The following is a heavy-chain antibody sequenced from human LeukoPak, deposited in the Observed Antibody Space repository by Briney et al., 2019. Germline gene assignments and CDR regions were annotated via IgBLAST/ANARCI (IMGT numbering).Heavy chain of an antibody. Sequence: PGGSLRPSCAASGFTFSSYAMSWVRQAPGKGLEWVSAISGSGGSTYYADSVKGRFTISRDNSKNTLYLQMNSLRAEDTAVYYCAKGQIYGYYFDYWGQGTLVTVSS. CDR1: GFTFSSYA. CDR2: ISGSGGST. D-gene: IGHD5-12*01. J-gene: IGHJ4*02. V-gene: IGHV3-23*01. CDR3: AKGQIYGYYFDY.